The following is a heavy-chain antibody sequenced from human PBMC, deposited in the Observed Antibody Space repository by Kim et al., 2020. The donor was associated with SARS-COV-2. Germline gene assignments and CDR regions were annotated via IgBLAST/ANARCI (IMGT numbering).Heavy chain of an antibody. CDR3: ARGYDYGDPRPLYYYYGMDV. Sequence: GGSLRLSCAASGFTVSSNYMSWVRQAPGKGLEWVSVIYSGGSTYYADSVKGRFTISRDNSKNTLYLQMNSLRAEDTAVYYCARGYDYGDPRPLYYYYGMDVWGQGTTVTVSS. J-gene: IGHJ6*02. V-gene: IGHV3-53*01. D-gene: IGHD4-17*01. CDR2: IYSGGST. CDR1: GFTVSSNY.